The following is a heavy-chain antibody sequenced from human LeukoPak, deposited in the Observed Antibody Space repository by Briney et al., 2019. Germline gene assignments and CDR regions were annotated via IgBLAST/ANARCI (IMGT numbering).Heavy chain of an antibody. CDR3: AKDSARKSIVGSTTRGVNDY. D-gene: IGHD1-26*01. CDR1: GFTFSSYG. Sequence: GGSLRLSCAASGFTFSSYGMHWVRQAPGKGLEWLAFIRYDGSNKYYAESVKGRFTISRDNSKNTLYLQMNSLRAEDTAVYYCAKDSARKSIVGSTTRGVNDYWGQGTLVTVSS. V-gene: IGHV3-30*02. CDR2: IRYDGSNK. J-gene: IGHJ4*02.